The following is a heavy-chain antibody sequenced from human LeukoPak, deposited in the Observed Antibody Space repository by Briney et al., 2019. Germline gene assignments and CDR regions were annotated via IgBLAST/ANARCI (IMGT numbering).Heavy chain of an antibody. J-gene: IGHJ6*02. CDR1: GSTFSSYS. D-gene: IGHD4-23*01. V-gene: IGHV3-21*01. CDR2: ISSSSSYI. CDR3: ARDGGGPYYYYGMDV. Sequence: GGSLRLSCAASGSTFSSYSMNWVRQAPGKGLEWVSSISSSSSYIYYADSVKGRFTISRDNAKNSLYLQMNSLRAEDTAVYYCARDGGGPYYYYGMDVWGQGTTVTVSS.